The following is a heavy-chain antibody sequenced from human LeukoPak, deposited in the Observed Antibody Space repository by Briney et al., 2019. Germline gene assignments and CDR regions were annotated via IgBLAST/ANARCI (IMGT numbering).Heavy chain of an antibody. CDR3: ARGYDSSAYYPFNY. J-gene: IGHJ4*02. CDR2: ISDSGST. Sequence: PSETLSLTCVVSGGSLSTHHWSWIRQSRGRGLVWIGYISDSGSTNYNPSLKSRVTISVDTSKNQFSLMLSSVTAADTAVYYCARGYDSSAYYPFNYWGQGTLVTVSS. CDR1: GGSLSTHH. V-gene: IGHV4-59*11. D-gene: IGHD3-22*01.